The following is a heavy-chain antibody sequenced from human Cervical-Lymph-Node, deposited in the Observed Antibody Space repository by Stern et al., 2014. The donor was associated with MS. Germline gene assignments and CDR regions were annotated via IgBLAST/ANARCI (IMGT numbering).Heavy chain of an antibody. CDR3: ARSYCSGGSCYPSYYYGMDV. D-gene: IGHD2-15*01. Sequence: VQLVESGAEVKKPGSSVKVSCKASGGTFSSYAISWVRQAPGQGLEWMGGILPIFGTANYAQKFQGRVTITADESTSTAYMELSSLRSEDTAVYYCARSYCSGGSCYPSYYYGMDVWGQGTTVTVSS. CDR1: GGTFSSYA. CDR2: ILPIFGTA. J-gene: IGHJ6*02. V-gene: IGHV1-69*01.